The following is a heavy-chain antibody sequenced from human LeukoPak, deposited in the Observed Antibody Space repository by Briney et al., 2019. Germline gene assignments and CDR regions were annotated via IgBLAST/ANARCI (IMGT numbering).Heavy chain of an antibody. Sequence: SETLSLTCTGSGGSISSYYWSWIRQPPGKGLEWIGYIYYSGSTNYNPSLKSRVTISVDTSKNQFSLKLSSVTAADTAVYYCASKIQEDFDYWGQGTLVTVSS. CDR1: GGSISSYY. CDR3: ASKIQEDFDY. V-gene: IGHV4-59*08. CDR2: IYYSGST. J-gene: IGHJ4*02.